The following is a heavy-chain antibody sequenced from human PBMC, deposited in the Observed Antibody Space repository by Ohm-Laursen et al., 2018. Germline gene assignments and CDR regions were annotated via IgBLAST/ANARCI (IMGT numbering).Heavy chain of an antibody. V-gene: IGHV4-4*07. J-gene: IGHJ4*02. D-gene: IGHD6-6*01. Sequence: SQTLSLTCAVSSDSINNYYWTWIRQPAGKGLEWIGRIYSTGSTDYNPSLRSRLTMSVDTSKSQFSLKLRSLTAADTALYYCAKTPYSSWGHFDYWGQGTLVTVSS. CDR3: AKTPYSSWGHFDY. CDR2: IYSTGST. CDR1: SDSINNYY.